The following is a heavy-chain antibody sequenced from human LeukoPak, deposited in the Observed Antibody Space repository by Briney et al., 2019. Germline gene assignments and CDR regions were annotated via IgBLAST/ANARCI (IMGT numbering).Heavy chain of an antibody. CDR3: ARTPQYSSFSFDP. CDR2: IYYSGST. CDR1: GGSISSGGYY. V-gene: IGHV4-31*03. Sequence: NPSETLSLTCTVSGGSISSGGYYWSWSRQHPGKGLEWIGYIYYSGSTYYNPSLKSRVTISVDTSKNQFSLKLSSVTAADTAVYYCARTPQYSSFSFDPWGQGTLVTVSS. D-gene: IGHD6-6*01. J-gene: IGHJ5*02.